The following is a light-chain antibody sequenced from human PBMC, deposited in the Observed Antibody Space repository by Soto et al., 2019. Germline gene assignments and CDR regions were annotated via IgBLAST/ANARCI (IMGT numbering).Light chain of an antibody. J-gene: IGKJ1*01. CDR1: QVIRND. V-gene: IGKV1-17*01. CDR2: AAS. CDR3: QKYNKWPWT. Sequence: DIQMTQSPSSRSASAGERVTITCRASQVIRNDLGWYQQKPGKATKRLIYAASSLQSGVPSRFSDSGSGNDFPLTISSLQYEDLAVYYCQKYNKWPWTFGQGTKVDIK.